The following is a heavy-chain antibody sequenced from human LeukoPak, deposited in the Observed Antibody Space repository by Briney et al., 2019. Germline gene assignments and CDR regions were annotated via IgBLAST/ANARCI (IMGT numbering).Heavy chain of an antibody. V-gene: IGHV3-49*04. CDR2: IRSTTYRETT. CDR3: TKGPKHRWLQNGKAV. CDR1: GFTSSDHA. D-gene: IGHD5-24*01. Sequence: PGGSLRLSCTASGFTSSDHAMGWARQAPGKGPEWVGFIRSTTYRETTEYAASVKGRFTISRDNSNNIVYLAMNSLRIEDTGVYYGTKGPKHRWLQNGKAVWGKGTTVTVSS. J-gene: IGHJ6*04.